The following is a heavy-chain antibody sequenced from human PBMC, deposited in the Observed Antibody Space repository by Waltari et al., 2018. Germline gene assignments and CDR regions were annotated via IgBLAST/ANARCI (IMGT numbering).Heavy chain of an antibody. V-gene: IGHV4-4*02. CDR3: ARDRGRGLYLDT. CDR1: GASMISNYW. Sequence: QLQLQESGPGLVKPSGTLSLTCVVSGASMISNYWWCWVRPSAGKGLEWIGQVHRSGRTSYSPSFASRVIMSLDTSINEFSLKMLSATAADTAVYYCARDRGRGLYLDTWGRGTLVSVSP. D-gene: IGHD2-15*01. CDR2: VHRSGRT. J-gene: IGHJ4*02.